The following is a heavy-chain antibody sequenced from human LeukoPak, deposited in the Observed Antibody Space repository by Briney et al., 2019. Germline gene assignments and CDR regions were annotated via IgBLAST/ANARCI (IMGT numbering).Heavy chain of an antibody. J-gene: IGHJ4*02. V-gene: IGHV3-43*02. D-gene: IGHD3-22*01. CDR3: AKDSHYYDSSGYYFRIPSDY. CDR2: ISGDGGST. CDR1: GFTFDDYA. Sequence: GGSLRLSCAASGFTFDDYAMHWVRHAPGKGLEWVSLISGDGGSTYYADSVKGRFTISRDNSKNSLYLQMNSLRTEDTALYYCAKDSHYYDSSGYYFRIPSDYWGQGTLVTVSS.